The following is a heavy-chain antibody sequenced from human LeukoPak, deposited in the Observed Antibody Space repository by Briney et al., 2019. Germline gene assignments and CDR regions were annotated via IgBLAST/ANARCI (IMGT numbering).Heavy chain of an antibody. D-gene: IGHD1-26*01. CDR1: GGTFNSYA. CDR3: ARSSQVGPTTTFDY. J-gene: IGHJ4*02. Sequence: SVKVSRKASGGTFNSYAISWVRQAPGQGLEWMGGIIPIFGTANYAQKFQGRVTITADESTSTAYMELSSLRSEDTAVYYCARSSQVGPTTTFDYWGQGTLVTVSS. CDR2: IIPIFGTA. V-gene: IGHV1-69*13.